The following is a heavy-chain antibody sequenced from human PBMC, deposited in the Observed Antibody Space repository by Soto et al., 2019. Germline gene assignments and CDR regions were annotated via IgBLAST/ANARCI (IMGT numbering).Heavy chain of an antibody. CDR1: GFSLSTSGVG. D-gene: IGHD2-21*01. Sequence: QITLKESGPTLVKPTQTLTLTCTFSGFSLSTSGVGVGWIRQPPGKALEWLALIYWDDDKRYSPSLKSRLTNTNDTSKNQVVLTMTNMAPVDTATYYCARSQVVVGAFDIWGQGTMVTVSS. V-gene: IGHV2-5*02. CDR2: IYWDDDK. CDR3: ARSQVVVGAFDI. J-gene: IGHJ3*02.